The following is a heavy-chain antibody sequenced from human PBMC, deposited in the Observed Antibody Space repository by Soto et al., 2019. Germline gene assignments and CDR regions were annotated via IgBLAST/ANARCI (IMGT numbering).Heavy chain of an antibody. CDR2: IWYDGSNK. CDR3: ARLGEPSFSGGSCYSGKFDY. V-gene: IGHV3-33*01. CDR1: GFTFSSYG. J-gene: IGHJ4*02. D-gene: IGHD2-15*01. Sequence: QVQLVESGGGVVQPGRSLRLSCAASGFTFSSYGMHWVRQAPGKGLEWVAVIWYDGSNKYYADSVKGRFTISRDNSKNTLYLQMNSLRAEDTAVYYCARLGEPSFSGGSCYSGKFDYWGQGTLVTVSS.